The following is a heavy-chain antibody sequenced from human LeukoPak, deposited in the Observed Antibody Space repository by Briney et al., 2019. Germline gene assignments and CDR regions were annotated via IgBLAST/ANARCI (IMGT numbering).Heavy chain of an antibody. CDR3: ARGRGRYDFWSGYYMWWFDP. D-gene: IGHD3-3*01. V-gene: IGHV1-18*01. CDR1: GYTFTSYG. J-gene: IGHJ5*02. Sequence: GASVKVSCKASGYTFTSYGISWVRQAPGQGLEWMGWISAYNGNTNYAQKLQGGVTMTTDTSTSTAYMELRSLRSEDTAVYYCARGRGRYDFWSGYYMWWFDPWGQGTLVTVSS. CDR2: ISAYNGNT.